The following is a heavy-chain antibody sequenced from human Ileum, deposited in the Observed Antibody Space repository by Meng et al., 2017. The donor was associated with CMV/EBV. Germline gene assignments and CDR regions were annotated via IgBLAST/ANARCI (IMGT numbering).Heavy chain of an antibody. J-gene: IGHJ4*02. CDR2: IIPIVDVT. Sequence: SGGTFRSNSISWVRQAPGQGLEWMGRIIPIVDVTNYSQKFQGRVTITADKATGTAYMELTSLRSEDTAVYYCAKDQADDYNYPPLDYWGQGTLVTVSS. D-gene: IGHD5-24*01. CDR1: GGTFRSNS. CDR3: AKDQADDYNYPPLDY. V-gene: IGHV1-69*04.